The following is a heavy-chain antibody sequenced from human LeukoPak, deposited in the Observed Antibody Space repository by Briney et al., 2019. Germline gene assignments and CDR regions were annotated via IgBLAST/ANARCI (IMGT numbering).Heavy chain of an antibody. CDR2: IIPIFGTA. J-gene: IGHJ5*02. CDR3: ASHMVRGVITFFDP. D-gene: IGHD3-10*01. Sequence: ASVKVSCKASGYTFTSYAISWVRQAPGQGLEWMGGIIPIFGTANYAQKFQGRVTITADESTSTAYMELSSLRSEDTAVYYCASHMVRGVITFFDPWGQGTLVTVSS. CDR1: GYTFTSYA. V-gene: IGHV1-69*13.